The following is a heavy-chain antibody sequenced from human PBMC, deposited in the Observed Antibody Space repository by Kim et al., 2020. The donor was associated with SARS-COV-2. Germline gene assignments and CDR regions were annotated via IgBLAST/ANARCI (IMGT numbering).Heavy chain of an antibody. J-gene: IGHJ4*02. CDR2: IYYSWST. Sequence: SETLSLTCTVSGGSISSYYWSWIRQPPGKGLEWIGYIYYSWSTNYKPSLKSRVTISVDPSQNQFPLKLTSVTAADTAVYYCARGGTEHLYYFDYWGQGTRVTVSS. V-gene: IGHV4-59*01. D-gene: IGHD1-7*01. CDR3: ARGGTEHLYYFDY. CDR1: GGSISSYY.